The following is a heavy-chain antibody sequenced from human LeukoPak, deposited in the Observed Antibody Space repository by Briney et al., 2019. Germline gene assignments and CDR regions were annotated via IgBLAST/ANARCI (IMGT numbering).Heavy chain of an antibody. CDR1: GFTFSSYA. D-gene: IGHD6-19*01. Sequence: GGSLRLSCAASGFTFSSYAMHWVRQAPXXXXXYVSAICSNGGSTYYANSVKGRFTISRDNSKNTLYLQMGSLRAEDMAVYYCARSGLYSSGWYVGYYFDYWGRGTLVTVSS. CDR2: ICSNGGST. CDR3: ARSGLYSSGWYVGYYFDY. V-gene: IGHV3-64*01. J-gene: IGHJ4*02.